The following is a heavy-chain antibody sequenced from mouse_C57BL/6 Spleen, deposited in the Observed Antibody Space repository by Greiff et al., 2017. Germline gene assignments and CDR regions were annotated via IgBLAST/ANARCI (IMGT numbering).Heavy chain of an antibody. CDR3: ARGENYYGSSPDY. CDR1: GFTFSDYG. V-gene: IGHV5-17*01. J-gene: IGHJ2*01. D-gene: IGHD1-1*01. Sequence: EVMLVESGGGLVKPGGSLKLSCAASGFTFSDYGMHWVRQAPEKGLEWVAYISSGSSTIYYADTVKGRFTISRDNAKNTLFLQMTSLRSEDTAMYYCARGENYYGSSPDYWGQGTTLTVSS. CDR2: ISSGSSTI.